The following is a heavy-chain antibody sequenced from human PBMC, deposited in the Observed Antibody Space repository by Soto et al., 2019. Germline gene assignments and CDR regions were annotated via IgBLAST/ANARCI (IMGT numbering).Heavy chain of an antibody. Sequence: PGGSLRLSCAASGFPFSTYAMSWVRQAPGRGLEWVSGISGSGGTTYYADSVKGRFTISRDNSKNTLYLLMNSLRAEDTAVYYCAKQIQGGMSYDAFDIWGQGTMVTVSS. CDR1: GFPFSTYA. D-gene: IGHD3-16*01. J-gene: IGHJ3*02. CDR3: AKQIQGGMSYDAFDI. V-gene: IGHV3-23*01. CDR2: ISGSGGTT.